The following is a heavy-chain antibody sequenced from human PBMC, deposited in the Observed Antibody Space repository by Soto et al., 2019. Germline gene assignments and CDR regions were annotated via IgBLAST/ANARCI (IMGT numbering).Heavy chain of an antibody. V-gene: IGHV5-10-1*01. CDR2: IDPSDSYT. CDR1: GYSFSSYW. D-gene: IGHD3-3*01. Sequence: PGESLKISCKGSGYSFSSYWITWVRQMPGKGLEWMGRIDPSDSYTNYSPSFQGHVTISADKSISTAYLQWSSLKASDTAMYYCARQAIFGVIIIAFDIWGQGPMVTAS. CDR3: ARQAIFGVIIIAFDI. J-gene: IGHJ3*02.